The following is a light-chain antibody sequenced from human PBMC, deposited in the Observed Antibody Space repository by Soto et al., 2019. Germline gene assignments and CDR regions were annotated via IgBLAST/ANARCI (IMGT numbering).Light chain of an antibody. CDR3: QQRSNWPLT. CDR1: QSVSSY. CDR2: DAS. J-gene: IGKJ4*01. V-gene: IGKV3-11*01. Sequence: EIVLTQSPATLSLSPGARATLSCRASQSVSSYLAWYRQKPGQAPRLLIYDASKRAAGIPARFSGSGSGTDFTLNISTLEPEDFAVYYCQQRSNWPLTFGGGTKVEIK.